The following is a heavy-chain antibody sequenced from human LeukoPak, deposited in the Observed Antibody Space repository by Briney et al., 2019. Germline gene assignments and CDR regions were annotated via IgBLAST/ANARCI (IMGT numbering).Heavy chain of an antibody. V-gene: IGHV3-48*04. CDR1: GFTFSSYS. D-gene: IGHD1-14*01. J-gene: IGHJ4*02. CDR2: ISSSSSTI. Sequence: QPGGSLRLSCAASGFTFSSYSMNWVRQAPGKGLEWVSYISSSSSTIYYADSVKGRFTISRDNAKNSLYLQMNSLRAEDTAVYYCASQPFPPPFPYFDYWGQGTLVTVSS. CDR3: ASQPFPPPFPYFDY.